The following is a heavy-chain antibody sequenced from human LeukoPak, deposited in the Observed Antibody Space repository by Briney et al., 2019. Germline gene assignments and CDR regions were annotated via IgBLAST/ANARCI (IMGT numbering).Heavy chain of an antibody. Sequence: GGSLRLSCAASGFTFSSYAMHWVRQAPGKGLEWVAVISYGGSNKYYADSVKGRFTISRDNSKNTLYLQMNSLRAEDTAVYYCAREERFLEGYFDYWGQGTLVTVSS. V-gene: IGHV3-30-3*01. J-gene: IGHJ4*02. CDR1: GFTFSSYA. CDR2: ISYGGSNK. CDR3: AREERFLEGYFDY. D-gene: IGHD3-3*01.